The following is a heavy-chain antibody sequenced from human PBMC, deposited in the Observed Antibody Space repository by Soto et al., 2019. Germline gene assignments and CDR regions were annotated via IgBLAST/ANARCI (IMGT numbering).Heavy chain of an antibody. CDR1: GFTFSSYA. V-gene: IGHV3-30-3*01. CDR3: ARERLGYCISTSCGDAFDI. J-gene: IGHJ3*02. D-gene: IGHD2-2*01. Sequence: QVQLVESGGGVVQPGRSLRLSCAASGFTFSSYAMHWVRQAPGKGLEWVAVISYDGSNKYYADSVKGRFTISRDNSKNTLYLQMNSLRAEDTAVYYCARERLGYCISTSCGDAFDIWGQGTMVTVSS. CDR2: ISYDGSNK.